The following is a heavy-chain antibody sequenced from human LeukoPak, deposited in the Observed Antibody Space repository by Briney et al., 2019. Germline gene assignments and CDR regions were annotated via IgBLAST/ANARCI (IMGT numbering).Heavy chain of an antibody. V-gene: IGHV4-61*01. J-gene: IGHJ4*01. CDR1: GGSVSSGSYY. CDR3: AREQTSYYDILTGYRYFDC. D-gene: IGHD3-9*01. CDR2: MYYSRST. Sequence: SETLSLTCTLSGGSVSSGSYYWSWIRQPPGKGLEWIVFMYYSRSTHYNPSPKSRVTISVDTSKNQISLKLSSVTAADTAVYYCAREQTSYYDILTGYRYFDCWGQGTLVTVSS.